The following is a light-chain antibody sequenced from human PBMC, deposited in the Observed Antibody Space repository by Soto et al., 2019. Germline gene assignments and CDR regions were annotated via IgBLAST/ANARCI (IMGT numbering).Light chain of an antibody. V-gene: IGKV1-39*01. CDR2: AAS. J-gene: IGKJ1*01. CDR3: QQSYSSSRT. Sequence: DIQMTQSPSSLSASVGDRVTITCRASQTISNYLNWYQQIPGKAPKLLIYAASSLHSGVPSRFSGSGSGTDFTLTISSLQPEDFATYYCQQSYSSSRTFGHGTKVEIK. CDR1: QTISNY.